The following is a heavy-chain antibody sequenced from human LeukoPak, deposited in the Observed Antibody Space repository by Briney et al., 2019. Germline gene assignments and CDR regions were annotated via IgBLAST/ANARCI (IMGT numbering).Heavy chain of an antibody. CDR3: ASNSGYDFFDY. CDR1: GGSFSGYY. V-gene: IGHV4-34*01. J-gene: IGHJ4*02. D-gene: IGHD5-12*01. Sequence: SETLCLTCAVYGGSFSGYYWSWIRQPPGKGLEWIGEINHSGSTNYNPSLKSRVTISVDTSKNQFSLKLSSVTAADTAVYYCASNSGYDFFDYWGQGTLVTVSS. CDR2: INHSGST.